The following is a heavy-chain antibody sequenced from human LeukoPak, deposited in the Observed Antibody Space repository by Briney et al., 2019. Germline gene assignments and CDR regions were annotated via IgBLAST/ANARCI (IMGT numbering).Heavy chain of an antibody. CDR1: GGSFSGYY. Sequence: PSETLSLTCAVYGGSFSGYYWSWIRQPPGKGLEWIGEINHSGSTNYNPSLKSRVTISVDTSKNQFSLKLSSVTAADTAVYYCARAPYCSSTSCYNYYYYYMDVWGKGTTVTVSS. D-gene: IGHD2-2*02. CDR3: ARAPYCSSTSCYNYYYYYMDV. CDR2: INHSGST. J-gene: IGHJ6*03. V-gene: IGHV4-34*01.